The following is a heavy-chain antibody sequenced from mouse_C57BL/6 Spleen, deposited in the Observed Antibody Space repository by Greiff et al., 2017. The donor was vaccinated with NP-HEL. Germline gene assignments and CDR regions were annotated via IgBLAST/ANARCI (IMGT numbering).Heavy chain of an antibody. D-gene: IGHD2-5*01. Sequence: DVMLVESGGGLVKPGGSLKLSCAASGFTFSSYAMSWVRQTPEKRLEWVATISDGGSYTYYPDNVKGRFTISRDNAKNNLYLQMSHLKSEDTAMYYCARDRGNSKGYFDVWGTGTTVTVSS. CDR2: ISDGGSYT. CDR1: GFTFSSYA. V-gene: IGHV5-4*01. J-gene: IGHJ1*03. CDR3: ARDRGNSKGYFDV.